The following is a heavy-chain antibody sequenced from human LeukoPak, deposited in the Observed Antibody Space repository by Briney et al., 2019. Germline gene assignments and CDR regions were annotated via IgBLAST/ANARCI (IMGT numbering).Heavy chain of an antibody. CDR1: GYTLTELS. V-gene: IGHV1-24*01. D-gene: IGHD2-8*01. CDR2: FDPEDGET. Sequence: ASVKVSCKFSGYTLTELSMRWVRQAPGKGLEWMGGFDPEDGETIYAQKLQGRVTMTEDTSTDTAYMELSSLRSEDTAVYYCATTTVGVYFFDYWGQGTLVTVSS. J-gene: IGHJ4*02. CDR3: ATTTVGVYFFDY.